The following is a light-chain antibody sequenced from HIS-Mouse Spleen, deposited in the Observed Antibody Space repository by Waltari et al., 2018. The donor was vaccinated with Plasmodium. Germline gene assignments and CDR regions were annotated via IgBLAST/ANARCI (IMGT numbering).Light chain of an antibody. Sequence: NFMLTQPHSVSESPGKTVTISCTRSSGSIASNYVPWYQQRPGSAPTTLIYADNQRPSGVPDRFSGSIDSSSNSASLTISGLKTEDEADYYCQSYDSSNVVFGGGTKLTVL. V-gene: IGLV6-57*04. CDR3: QSYDSSNVV. CDR2: ADN. J-gene: IGLJ2*01. CDR1: SGSIASNY.